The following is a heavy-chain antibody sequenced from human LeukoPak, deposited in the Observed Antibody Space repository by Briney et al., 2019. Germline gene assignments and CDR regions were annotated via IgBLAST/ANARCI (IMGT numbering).Heavy chain of an antibody. V-gene: IGHV3-30-3*01. CDR3: ARDSPSYCSSTSCYRDNWFDP. D-gene: IGHD2-2*02. Sequence: PGGSLRLSCAASGFTFSSYAMHWVRQAPGKGLEWVAVISYDGSNKYYADSVKGRLTISRDNSKNTLYLQMNSLRAEDTAVYYCARDSPSYCSSTSCYRDNWFDPWGQGTLVTVSS. CDR2: ISYDGSNK. J-gene: IGHJ5*02. CDR1: GFTFSSYA.